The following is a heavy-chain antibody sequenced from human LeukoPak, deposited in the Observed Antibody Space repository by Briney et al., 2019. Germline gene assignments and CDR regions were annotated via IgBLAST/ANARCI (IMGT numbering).Heavy chain of an antibody. V-gene: IGHV3-23*01. Sequence: GGSLRLSCAASGFNFRDAATTWVRQAPGKGLEWVALISFSGDNSYYADSVKGRFSVSRDNSENTLSLQMNSLRVEDTARYYCAKDIQLSTWGLGTMVTVSS. CDR2: ISFSGDNS. CDR3: AKDIQLST. D-gene: IGHD5-24*01. J-gene: IGHJ3*01. CDR1: GFNFRDAA.